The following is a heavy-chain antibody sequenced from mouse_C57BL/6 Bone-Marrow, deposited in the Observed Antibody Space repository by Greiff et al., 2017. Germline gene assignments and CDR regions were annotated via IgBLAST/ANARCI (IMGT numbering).Heavy chain of an antibody. CDR2: IWRGGST. CDR3: ARSWAFDY. J-gene: IGHJ2*01. CDR1: GFSLTSYG. Sequence: VQLQESGPGLVQPSQCLSITCTVSGFSLTSYGVHWVRQSPGKGLEWLGVIWRGGSTDYNAAFISSLSISKDNSKCQVFFKMNSLQADDAAIYYCARSWAFDYWGQGTTLTVSS. D-gene: IGHD4-1*01. V-gene: IGHV2-2*01.